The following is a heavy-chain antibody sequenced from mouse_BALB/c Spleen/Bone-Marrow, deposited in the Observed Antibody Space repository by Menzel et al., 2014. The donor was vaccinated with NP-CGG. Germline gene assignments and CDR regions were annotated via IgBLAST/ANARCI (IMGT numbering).Heavy chain of an antibody. CDR1: GYTFTSSW. CDR2: IHPNSGST. Sequence: QVHVKQSGSVLVRPGASVKLSCKASGYTFTSSWMHWAKQRPGQGLEWIGEIHPNSGSTNYNEKFKGKATLTVDTSSSTAYVDLSSLTSEDSAVYYCARSGFDYWGQGTTLTVSS. V-gene: IGHV1S130*01. CDR3: ARSGFDY. D-gene: IGHD4-1*01. J-gene: IGHJ2*01.